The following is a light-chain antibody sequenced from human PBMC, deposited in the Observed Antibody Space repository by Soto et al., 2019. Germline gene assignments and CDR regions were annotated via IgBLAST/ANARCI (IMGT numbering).Light chain of an antibody. CDR3: SSYTSSSTLL. CDR1: SSDVGGYNF. CDR2: DVS. J-gene: IGLJ2*01. Sequence: QSALTQPASVSGSPGQSITISCTGTSSDVGGYNFVSWYQHHPGKAPKLMIYDVSRRPSGVSNRFSGSKSGNTASLTVSGLQAEDDADYYCSSYTSSSTLLFGGGTKLTVL. V-gene: IGLV2-14*03.